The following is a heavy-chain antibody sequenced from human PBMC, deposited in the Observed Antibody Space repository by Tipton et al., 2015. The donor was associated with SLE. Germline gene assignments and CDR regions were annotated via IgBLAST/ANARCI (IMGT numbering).Heavy chain of an antibody. CDR2: ISPYNGNT. V-gene: IGHV1-18*04. J-gene: IGHJ4*02. CDR3: ARDRAVAGRKDG. D-gene: IGHD6-19*01. Sequence: QSGPEVKKPGASVKVSCKASGYTFTGYYMHWGRQAPGQGLEWTGWISPYNGNTNYAQKLQGRVTMTTDTSTSTAYMELRSLRSDDTAMYYCARDRAVAGRKDGWGQGTLVTVSS. CDR1: GYTFTGYY.